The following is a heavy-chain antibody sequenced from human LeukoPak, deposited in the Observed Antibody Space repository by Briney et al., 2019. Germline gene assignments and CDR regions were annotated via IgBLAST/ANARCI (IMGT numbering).Heavy chain of an antibody. Sequence: PGRSLRLSCAASGFTFSSYSMSWVRQAPGKGLEWVANIKEDGSAQYYADSVKGRFTISRDNTKNSLYLQMNSLTAEDTAMYYCAKDGDGYHNWGQGALVTVSS. CDR1: GFTFSSYS. CDR2: IKEDGSAQ. D-gene: IGHD3-9*01. CDR3: AKDGDGYHN. V-gene: IGHV3-7*01. J-gene: IGHJ4*02.